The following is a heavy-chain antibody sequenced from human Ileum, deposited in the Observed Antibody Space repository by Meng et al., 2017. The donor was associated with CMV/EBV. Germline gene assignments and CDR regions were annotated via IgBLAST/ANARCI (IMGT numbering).Heavy chain of an antibody. D-gene: IGHD6-19*01. CDR2: INPSNGDT. CDR1: GYTLSTYH. CDR3: ARVLVAGGAEYHY. Sequence: KASGYTLSTYHMPWLRQAPGHGLEWMGQINPSNGDTDYAQQFQGRVTMTTDTSTNTVYLEVSSLTSDDTAVFYCARVLVAGGAEYHYWGQGTLVTVSS. J-gene: IGHJ4*02. V-gene: IGHV1-46*01.